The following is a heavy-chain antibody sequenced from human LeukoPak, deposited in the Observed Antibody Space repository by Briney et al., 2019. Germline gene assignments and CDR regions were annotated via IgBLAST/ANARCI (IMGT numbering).Heavy chain of an antibody. CDR1: GDSMKSYY. CDR2: IYYTGST. CDR3: ARGGPNSSGYAGDGFDV. J-gene: IGHJ3*01. D-gene: IGHD3-22*01. Sequence: ASETLSLTCIVSGDSMKSYYWSWIRQPPGKGLEWTGYIYYTGSTNNNPSLKSRVTMSVDMSNNQFSLKLTSMTAADTAVYYCARGGPNSSGYAGDGFDVWGQGTMVTVSS. V-gene: IGHV4-59*01.